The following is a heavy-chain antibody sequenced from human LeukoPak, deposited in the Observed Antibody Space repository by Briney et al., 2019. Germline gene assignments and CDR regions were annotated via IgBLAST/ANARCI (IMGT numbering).Heavy chain of an antibody. CDR3: ARVGFWSGYYFDY. J-gene: IGHJ4*02. Sequence: PGGSLRLSCAASGFIFSSYWMSWVRQAPGKGLEWVANIKQDGSEKHYVDSVQGRFTISRDNAKNSLYLQMNSLRGEDTAVYYCARVGFWSGYYFDYWGQGTLVTVSS. V-gene: IGHV3-7*01. CDR2: IKQDGSEK. CDR1: GFIFSSYW. D-gene: IGHD3-3*01.